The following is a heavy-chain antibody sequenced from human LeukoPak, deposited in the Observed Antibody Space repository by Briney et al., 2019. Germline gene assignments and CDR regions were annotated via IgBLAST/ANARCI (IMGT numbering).Heavy chain of an antibody. D-gene: IGHD3-10*01. CDR1: GFTSSSYS. J-gene: IGHJ3*02. CDR3: ARSMVRGGYAFDI. V-gene: IGHV3-48*02. CDR2: ISSSSSTI. Sequence: GGSLRLCCAASGFTSSSYSMNWVRQAPGKGLEWVSYISSSSSTIYYADSVKGRFTISRDNAKNSLYLQMNSLRDEDTAVYYCARSMVRGGYAFDIWGQGTMVTVSS.